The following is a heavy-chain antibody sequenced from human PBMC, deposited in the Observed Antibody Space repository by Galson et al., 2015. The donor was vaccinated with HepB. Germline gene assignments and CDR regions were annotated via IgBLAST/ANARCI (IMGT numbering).Heavy chain of an antibody. CDR1: GFIFSTYS. V-gene: IGHV3-21*01. Sequence: SLRLSCAASGFIFSTYSMHWVRQAPGKGLEWVSSISSSSSYIYYADSVKGRFTISRDNAKNSLYLQMNSLRAEDTAVYYCARAQIQYSSGWYGFDYWGQGTLVTVSS. CDR3: ARAQIQYSSGWYGFDY. D-gene: IGHD6-19*01. J-gene: IGHJ4*02. CDR2: ISSSSSYI.